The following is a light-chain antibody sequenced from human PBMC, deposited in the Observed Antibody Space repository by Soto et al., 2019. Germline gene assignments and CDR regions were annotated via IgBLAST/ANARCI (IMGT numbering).Light chain of an antibody. V-gene: IGKV3-20*01. J-gene: IGKJ3*01. CDR3: QQYGSTPRFT. CDR1: QSVSSSY. CDR2: GAS. Sequence: EIVLTQSPGTLSLSPGERATLSCRASQSVSSSYLAWYQQKPGQAPRLLIYGASSRATGIPDRFSGSGSGTDFTLTISRLETADFAVYYCQQYGSTPRFTFGPGTKVDIK.